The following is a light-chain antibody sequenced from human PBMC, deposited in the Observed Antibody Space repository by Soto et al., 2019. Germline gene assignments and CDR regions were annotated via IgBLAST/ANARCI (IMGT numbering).Light chain of an antibody. CDR2: KAS. V-gene: IGKV1-5*03. J-gene: IGKJ1*01. Sequence: DIQMTQSPSTLSASVGDRVTITCRASQSISSWLAWYQQKPGKAPKLLIYKASSLESGVPSRFSGSGSGTEFTLTISSLQPDDFATYYCHQYSTYSRTFGPGTNVELK. CDR1: QSISSW. CDR3: HQYSTYSRT.